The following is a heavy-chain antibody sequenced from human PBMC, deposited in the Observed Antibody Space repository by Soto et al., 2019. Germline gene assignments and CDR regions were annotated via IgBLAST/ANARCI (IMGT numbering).Heavy chain of an antibody. D-gene: IGHD1-26*01. Sequence: ASGPTLVNPXQTLTLTCTFSGFSLSTTGVSVGWIRQPPGKALEWLALIYWDDDERYNPSLRSRLTITKDTSNNQVVLTLTSMDPVDTATYYCARRSGSSNYFDYWGQGTLVTVSS. V-gene: IGHV2-5*02. CDR1: GFSLSTTGVS. J-gene: IGHJ4*02. CDR3: ARRSGSSNYFDY. CDR2: IYWDDDE.